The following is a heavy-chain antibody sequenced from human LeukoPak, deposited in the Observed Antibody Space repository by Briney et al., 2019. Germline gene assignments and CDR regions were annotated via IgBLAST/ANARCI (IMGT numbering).Heavy chain of an antibody. CDR3: AGIPVFGVVLHQEPV. D-gene: IGHD3-3*01. CDR1: GGTFSDYA. J-gene: IGHJ6*04. V-gene: IGHV1-69*10. Sequence: SVKVSCKASGGTFSDYALNWVRQAPGQGLEWMGVFIPILGTANSTQKFQGRVTITADISTNTVYMELGSLRSEDTAVYFCAGIPVFGVVLHQEPVWGKGTTVTVSS. CDR2: FIPILGTA.